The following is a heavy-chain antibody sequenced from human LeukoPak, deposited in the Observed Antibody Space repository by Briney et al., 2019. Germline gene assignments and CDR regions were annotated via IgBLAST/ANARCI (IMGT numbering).Heavy chain of an antibody. J-gene: IGHJ4*02. CDR3: ARFNIKGAYYDSSGYPD. V-gene: IGHV4-31*03. Sequence: SETLSLTCTVSGGSISSGGYYWSWIRQHPGKGLEWIGYIYYSGSTYYNPSLKSRVTISVDTSKNQFSLKLSSVTAADTAVYYCARFNIKGAYYDSSGYPDWGQGTLVTVSS. CDR2: IYYSGST. D-gene: IGHD3-22*01. CDR1: GGSISSGGYY.